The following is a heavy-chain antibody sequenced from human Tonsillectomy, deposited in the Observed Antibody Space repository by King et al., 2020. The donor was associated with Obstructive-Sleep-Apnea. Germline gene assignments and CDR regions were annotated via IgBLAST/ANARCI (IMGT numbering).Heavy chain of an antibody. D-gene: IGHD3-9*01. V-gene: IGHV3-7*03. CDR3: ARDRGYAILTDHHSDDLDV. CDR2: IKQGGSEK. CDR1: GFTFSSYW. J-gene: IGHJ3*01. Sequence: EVQLVESGGGLVQPGGSLRLCCAASGFTFSSYWMSWGRQAPGGGLEGVANIKQGGSEKNSVDSVKGGFTISRDTAKKSLCLQMNSLRAEDTAVYYCARDRGYAILTDHHSDDLDVWGQGTMVTVSS.